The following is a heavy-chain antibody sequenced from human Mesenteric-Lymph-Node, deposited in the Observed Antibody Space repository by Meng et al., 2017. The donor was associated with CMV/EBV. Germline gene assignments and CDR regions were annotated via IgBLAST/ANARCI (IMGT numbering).Heavy chain of an antibody. D-gene: IGHD1-7*01. CDR1: GYTFTDYY. J-gene: IGHJ5*02. CDR3: ARITGTTVHNWFDP. V-gene: IGHV1-2*02. CDR2: INTNSGGT. Sequence: ASVKVSCKASGYTFTDYYMHWVRQAPGQGLEWMGWINTNSGGTNCAQKFQGRVTMTRDTSINTAYMELSRLLSDDTAVYYCARITGTTVHNWFDPWGQGTLVIVSS.